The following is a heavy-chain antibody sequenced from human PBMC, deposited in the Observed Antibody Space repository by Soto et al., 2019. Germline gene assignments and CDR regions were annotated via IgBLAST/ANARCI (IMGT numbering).Heavy chain of an antibody. Sequence: GGSLRLSCAASGFTVSHYGMTWVRQAPGRGLEWVSSIGDSGINTYSAESVKGRFTISRDNSKNTLYLQMNNLRAEDTAVYYCAKKGAGIYGLYYFDYWGQGTLVTVSS. CDR2: IGDSGINT. J-gene: IGHJ4*02. V-gene: IGHV3-23*01. CDR3: AKKGAGIYGLYYFDY. CDR1: GFTVSHYG. D-gene: IGHD3-10*01.